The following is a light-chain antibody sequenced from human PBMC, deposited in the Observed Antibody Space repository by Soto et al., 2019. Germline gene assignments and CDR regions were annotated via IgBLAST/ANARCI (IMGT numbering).Light chain of an antibody. CDR3: QQSYNTPSIT. CDR1: QSVSSSY. Sequence: EIVLTQSPGTLSLSPGERATLSCRASQSVSSSYLAWYQQKPGQAPRLLIYGASTRATGIPPRFSGSGSGTEFTLTISSLQPEDFATYYCQQSYNTPSITVGQGTRLESK. CDR2: GAS. V-gene: IGKV3-20*01. J-gene: IGKJ5*01.